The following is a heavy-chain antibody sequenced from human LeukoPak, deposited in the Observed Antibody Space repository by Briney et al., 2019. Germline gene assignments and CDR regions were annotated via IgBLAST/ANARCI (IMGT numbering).Heavy chain of an antibody. CDR2: FHYSGST. J-gene: IGHJ4*02. D-gene: IGHD1-26*01. CDR3: ARSSKWEPLYFDY. V-gene: IGHV4-39*07. CDR1: GGSISSSSYY. Sequence: SETLSLTCTVSGGSISSSSYYWGWIRQSPGKGLEWIGSFHYSGSTYYNPSLTSRVTVSVDTSKNQFSLKLSSVTAADTAVYYCARSSKWEPLYFDYWGQGTLVTVSS.